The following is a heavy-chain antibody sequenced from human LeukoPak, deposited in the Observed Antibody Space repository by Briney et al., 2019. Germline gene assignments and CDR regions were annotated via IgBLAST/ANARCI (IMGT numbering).Heavy chain of an antibody. J-gene: IGHJ4*02. CDR2: IYDSGIT. CDR3: ARVTGYMIEDYFDY. CDR1: GGPISRYY. Sequence: SETLSLTCTVSGGPISRYYWSWIRQPPGKGLEWIGHIYDSGITNYNPSLKSRVTISVETSKNQFSLKLSSVTAADTAVYYCARVTGYMIEDYFDYWGQGTLVTVSS. V-gene: IGHV4-59*01. D-gene: IGHD3-22*01.